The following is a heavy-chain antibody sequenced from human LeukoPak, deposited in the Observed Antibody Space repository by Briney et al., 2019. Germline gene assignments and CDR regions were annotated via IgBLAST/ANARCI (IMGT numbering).Heavy chain of an antibody. J-gene: IGHJ4*02. Sequence: PGGSLTLSCAASGFTFSSYEMNWVRQAPGKGLELVSYISCSGSTIYYEDSKKGLLTISRDNAKNSLYLQMNRLRAEDTAVYYCARDSAYCGDDCYSGYFDYWGQGTLVTVSS. CDR3: ARDSAYCGDDCYSGYFDY. CDR2: ISCSGSTI. V-gene: IGHV3-48*03. CDR1: GFTFSSYE. D-gene: IGHD2-21*02.